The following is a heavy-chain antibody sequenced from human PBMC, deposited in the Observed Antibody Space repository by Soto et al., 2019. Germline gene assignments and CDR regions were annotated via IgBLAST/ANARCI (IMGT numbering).Heavy chain of an antibody. CDR1: GGSIISSSNY. CDR3: ARQTDYSSGWPDN. Sequence: SETLSLTCIVSGGSIISSSNYWGWIRQPPGKGLEWIGSIYYSGSTYYNPSLKSRVSISVDTSKNQISLKMRSVTAADTAVYYCARQTDYSSGWPDNWGQGTLVTVS. CDR2: IYYSGST. J-gene: IGHJ4*02. V-gene: IGHV4-39*01. D-gene: IGHD6-19*01.